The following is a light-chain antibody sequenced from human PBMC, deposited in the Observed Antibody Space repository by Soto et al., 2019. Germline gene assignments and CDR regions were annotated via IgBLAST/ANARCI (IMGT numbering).Light chain of an antibody. CDR3: SSYTSSITLVV. CDR2: EVS. Sequence: QSALTQPASVPGSPGQSITISCTGTSSDVGGYNYVSWYQQHPGKAPKLMIYEVSNRPSGVSDRFSGSKSGNTASLTIFGLQAEDEADYYCSSYTSSITLVVFGGGTKVTVL. CDR1: SSDVGGYNY. J-gene: IGLJ2*01. V-gene: IGLV2-14*01.